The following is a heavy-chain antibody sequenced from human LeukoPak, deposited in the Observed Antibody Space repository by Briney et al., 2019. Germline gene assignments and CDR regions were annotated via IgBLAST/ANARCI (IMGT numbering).Heavy chain of an antibody. Sequence: PSETLSLTCTVSGGSISSYYWSWIRQPPGKGLEWIGYIYYSGSTNYNPSLKSRVTISVDTSKNQFSLKLSSVTAADTAVYYCARERDFDDGGNSGAFDIWGQGRMVTVSS. CDR3: ARERDFDDGGNSGAFDI. V-gene: IGHV4-59*01. D-gene: IGHD4-23*01. CDR2: IYYSGST. CDR1: GGSISSYY. J-gene: IGHJ3*02.